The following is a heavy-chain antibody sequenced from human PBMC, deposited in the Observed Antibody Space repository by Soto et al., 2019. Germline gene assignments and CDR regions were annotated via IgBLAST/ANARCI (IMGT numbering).Heavy chain of an antibody. J-gene: IGHJ3*02. V-gene: IGHV1-24*01. CDR2: FDPEGGET. D-gene: IGHD2-8*01. Sequence: ASVKVSCKVSGYTLTELSMHWVRQAPGKGLEWMGGFDPEGGETIYAQKFQGRVTMTEDTSTDTAYMELSSLRSEDTAVYYCATFLDYCTNGVCYPGAFDIWGQGTMVTVSS. CDR3: ATFLDYCTNGVCYPGAFDI. CDR1: GYTLTELS.